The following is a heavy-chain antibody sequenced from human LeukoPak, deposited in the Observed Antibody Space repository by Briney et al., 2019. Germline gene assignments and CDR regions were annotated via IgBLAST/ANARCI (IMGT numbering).Heavy chain of an antibody. J-gene: IGHJ4*02. CDR1: GYGFTSYW. V-gene: IGHV5-51*01. Sequence: GASLQISCKGSGYGFTSYWIGWVRQTPGKGLECMGIIYPGDSDTRYSPSFQGQVTISSDKSISTAYLQWSSLKASDTAMYYCARRFDWLLEFDYGGQGTLVTVSA. CDR3: ARRFDWLLEFDY. CDR2: IYPGDSDT. D-gene: IGHD3-9*01.